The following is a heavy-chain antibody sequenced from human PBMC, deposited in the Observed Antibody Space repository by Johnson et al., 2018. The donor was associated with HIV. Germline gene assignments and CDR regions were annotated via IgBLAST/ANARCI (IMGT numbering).Heavy chain of an antibody. V-gene: IGHV3-30-3*01. D-gene: IGHD3-22*01. CDR1: GYTFSSYA. Sequence: QVQLVESGGGVVQPGRSLRLSCAASGYTFSSYAMHWVRQAPGKGLEWVAVISYDANNKYSADSVKGRFTISRDNSKNTLYLQMNGLRAEDTAVYYCAKDLDSSGYYSLTDAFDIWGQGTMVTVSS. J-gene: IGHJ3*02. CDR2: ISYDANNK. CDR3: AKDLDSSGYYSLTDAFDI.